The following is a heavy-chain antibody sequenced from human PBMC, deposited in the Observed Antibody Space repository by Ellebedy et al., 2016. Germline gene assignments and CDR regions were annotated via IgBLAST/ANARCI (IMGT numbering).Heavy chain of an antibody. CDR1: GFTFSSYG. J-gene: IGHJ4*02. Sequence: GESLKISCAASGFTFSSYGMDWVRQAPGTGLEWVAAIWYDGNNKDYADSVKGRVTISRDHSKNTLYLQMNSLRAEDTAVYYCARDRGVYCSGGGCYSSGETSHFDYWGQGTLVTVSS. V-gene: IGHV3-33*01. CDR2: IWYDGNNK. CDR3: ARDRGVYCSGGGCYSSGETSHFDY. D-gene: IGHD2-15*01.